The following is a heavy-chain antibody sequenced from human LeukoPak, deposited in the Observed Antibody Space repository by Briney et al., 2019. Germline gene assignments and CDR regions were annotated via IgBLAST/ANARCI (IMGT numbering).Heavy chain of an antibody. D-gene: IGHD3-22*01. CDR1: GFTFSAHW. CDR3: ARYDGSDYPFEY. CDR2: IKQDGSDT. V-gene: IGHV3-7*05. J-gene: IGHJ4*02. Sequence: PGGSLRLSCAASGFTFSAHWMSWVRQAPGKGLEWVANIKQDGSDTKYVDSVKGRFTISGDNARNSLYLQMNILRAEDTAVYYCARYDGSDYPFEYWGQGTLVTVSS.